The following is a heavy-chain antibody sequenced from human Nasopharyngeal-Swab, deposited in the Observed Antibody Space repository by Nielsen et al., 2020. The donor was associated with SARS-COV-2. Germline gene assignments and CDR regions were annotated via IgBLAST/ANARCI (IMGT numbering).Heavy chain of an antibody. CDR1: GGSISSYY. Sequence: SETLSLTCTVSGGSISSYYWSWIRQPPGKGLERIGYIYYSGSTNYNPSLKSRVTISVDTSKNQFSLKLSSVTAADTAVYYCAREIRVRGDFWSGYYTLFDYWGQGTLVTVSS. J-gene: IGHJ4*02. V-gene: IGHV4-59*01. CDR2: IYYSGST. CDR3: AREIRVRGDFWSGYYTLFDY. D-gene: IGHD3-3*01.